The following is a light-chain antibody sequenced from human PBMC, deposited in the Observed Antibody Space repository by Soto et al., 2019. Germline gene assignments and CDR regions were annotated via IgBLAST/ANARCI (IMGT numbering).Light chain of an antibody. V-gene: IGKV3-15*01. CDR3: QHNNNRPGT. CDR2: GAS. Sequence: EIVMTQSPATLSVSPGERATLSCRASQSVSSNLAWYQQKPGQAPRLLIYGASTRATGIPAWFSGSGSGTVFILIISSLQSEAFAVYYCQHNNNRPGTFGQGTKLEIK. CDR1: QSVSSN. J-gene: IGKJ2*01.